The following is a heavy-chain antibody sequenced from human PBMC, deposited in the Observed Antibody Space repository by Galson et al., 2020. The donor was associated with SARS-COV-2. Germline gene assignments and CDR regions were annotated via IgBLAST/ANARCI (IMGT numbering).Heavy chain of an antibody. CDR1: GDNVPSDRAA. J-gene: IGHJ4*02. V-gene: IGHV6-1*01. Sequence: SQTLSLTCAISGDNVPSDRAARNWLRQSPSRGLEWLGRTYYRSKWNNDYAASMKGRLIINPDTSENQFSLQLDSVTPEDTAVYYCARDPSDWTFFDYWGQGTLVTVSS. D-gene: IGHD1-1*01. CDR3: ARDPSDWTFFDY. CDR2: TYYRSKWNN.